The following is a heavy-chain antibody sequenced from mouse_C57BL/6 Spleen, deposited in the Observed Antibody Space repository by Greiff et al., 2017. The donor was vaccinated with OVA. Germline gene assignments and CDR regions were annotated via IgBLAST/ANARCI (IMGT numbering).Heavy chain of an antibody. CDR2: IDPEDGET. J-gene: IGHJ3*01. CDR3: ARGSNAPGFAY. V-gene: IGHV14-2*01. D-gene: IGHD2-5*01. CDR1: GFNIKDYY. Sequence: EVQLQQSGAELVKPGASVKLSCTASGFNIKDYYMHWVKQRTEQGLEWIGRIDPEDGETKYAAKFQGKATITADTSSNTAYLQLSSLTSEDTAVYYCARGSNAPGFAYWGQGTLVTVSA.